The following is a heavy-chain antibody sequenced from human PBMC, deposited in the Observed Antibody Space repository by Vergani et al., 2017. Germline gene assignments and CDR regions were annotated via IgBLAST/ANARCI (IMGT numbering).Heavy chain of an antibody. CDR2: INPNSGGT. Sequence: QVQLVQSGAEVKKPGASVKVSCKASGYTFTGYYMHWVRQAPGQGLEWMGWINPNSGGTNYAQKFQGRGTMTRDTSISTAYMELSRLRSDDTAVYYCAKVPYDSSGSLDAFDIWGQGTMVTVSS. CDR1: GYTFTGYY. V-gene: IGHV1-2*02. J-gene: IGHJ3*02. D-gene: IGHD3-22*01. CDR3: AKVPYDSSGSLDAFDI.